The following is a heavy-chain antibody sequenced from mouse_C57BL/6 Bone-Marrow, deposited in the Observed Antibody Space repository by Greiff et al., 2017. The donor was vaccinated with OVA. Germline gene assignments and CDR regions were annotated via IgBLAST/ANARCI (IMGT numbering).Heavy chain of an antibody. V-gene: IGHV1-69*01. CDR3: ARKPYYYGSSYEYFDY. D-gene: IGHD1-1*01. CDR2: IDPSDSYT. CDR1: GYTFTSYW. Sequence: QVQLQQSGAELVMPGASVKLSCKASGYTFTSYWMHWVKQRPGQGLEWIGEIDPSDSYTNYNQKFKGKSTLTVDKSSSTAYMQLSSLTSEDSAVYYCARKPYYYGSSYEYFDYWGQGTTLTVSS. J-gene: IGHJ2*01.